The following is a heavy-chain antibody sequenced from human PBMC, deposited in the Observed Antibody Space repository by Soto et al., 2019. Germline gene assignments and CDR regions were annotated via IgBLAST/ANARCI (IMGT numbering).Heavy chain of an antibody. CDR2: ISSSSSTI. CDR3: ARDPSSGSYGYYHYGIAF. Sequence: PGGSLRLSCAASGFTFSSYSMNWVRQAPGKGLEWVSYISSSSSTIYYADSVKGRFTISRDNAKNSLYLQMNSLRDEDTAVYYCARDPSSGSYGYYHYGIAFWCQGTTVPGSS. CDR1: GFTFSSYS. D-gene: IGHD1-26*01. J-gene: IGHJ6*02. V-gene: IGHV3-48*02.